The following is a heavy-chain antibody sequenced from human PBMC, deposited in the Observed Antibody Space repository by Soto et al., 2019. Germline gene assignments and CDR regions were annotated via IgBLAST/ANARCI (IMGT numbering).Heavy chain of an antibody. D-gene: IGHD2-2*01. V-gene: IGHV5-51*01. CDR3: ARTRYCSSTSCQSYYYYMDV. Sequence: PGESLKISCKGSGYSVTSYWIGWVRQMPGKGLEWMGIIYPGDSDTRYSPSFQGQVTISADKSISTAYLQWSSLKASDTAMYYCARTRYCSSTSCQSYYYYMDVWGKGTKVTVSS. CDR1: GYSVTSYW. J-gene: IGHJ6*03. CDR2: IYPGDSDT.